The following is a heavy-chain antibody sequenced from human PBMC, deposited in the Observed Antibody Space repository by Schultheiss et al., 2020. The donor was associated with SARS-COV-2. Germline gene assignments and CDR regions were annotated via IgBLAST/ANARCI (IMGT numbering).Heavy chain of an antibody. CDR3: AREQQLALLGYYFDY. CDR2: ISSSGSTI. V-gene: IGHV3-48*03. Sequence: GGSLRLSCAASGFTFSSYEMNWVRQAPGKGLEWVSYISSSGSTIYYADSVKGRFTISRDNAKNSLYLQMNSLIAEDTAVYYCAREQQLALLGYYFDYWGQGTLVTVSS. D-gene: IGHD6-13*01. J-gene: IGHJ4*02. CDR1: GFTFSSYE.